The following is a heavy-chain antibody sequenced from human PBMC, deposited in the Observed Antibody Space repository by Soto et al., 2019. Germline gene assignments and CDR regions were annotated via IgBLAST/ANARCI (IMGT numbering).Heavy chain of an antibody. CDR1: GYTLTELS. V-gene: IGHV3-23*01. D-gene: IGHD3-3*01. Sequence: GASVKVSCKVSGYTLTELSMHWVRQAPGKGLEWVSAISGSGGSTYYADSVKGRFTISRDNSKNTLYLQMNSLRAEDTAVYYCAKDGYDFWSGYNNIFDYWGQGTLVTVSS. CDR3: AKDGYDFWSGYNNIFDY. J-gene: IGHJ4*02. CDR2: ISGSGGST.